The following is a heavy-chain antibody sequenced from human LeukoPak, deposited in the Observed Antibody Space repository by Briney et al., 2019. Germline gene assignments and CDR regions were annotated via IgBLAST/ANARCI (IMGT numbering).Heavy chain of an antibody. CDR3: ACMGGSGSYYNGHFDY. CDR2: IIPIFGTA. J-gene: IGHJ4*02. CDR1: GYTFTSYG. V-gene: IGHV1-69*13. D-gene: IGHD3-10*01. Sequence: GASVKVSCKASGYTFTSYGISWVRQAPGQGLEWMGGIIPIFGTANYAQKFQGRVTITADESTSTAYMELSSLRSEDTAVYYCACMGGSGSYYNGHFDYWGQGTLVTVSS.